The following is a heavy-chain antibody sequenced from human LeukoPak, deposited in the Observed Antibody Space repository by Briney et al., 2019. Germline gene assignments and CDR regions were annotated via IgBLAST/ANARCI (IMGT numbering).Heavy chain of an antibody. Sequence: ASVKVSCKASGYTFTNYDINWVRQATGQGLEWVGWVNPYSGNTGYAQRFQGRVTITRNTAISTAYMELSSLTSEDTAVYYCARWGIELPNLDNWFDPWGQGTLVTVSS. CDR3: ARWGIELPNLDNWFDP. CDR2: VNPYSGNT. V-gene: IGHV1-8*03. D-gene: IGHD5-18*01. J-gene: IGHJ5*02. CDR1: GYTFTNYD.